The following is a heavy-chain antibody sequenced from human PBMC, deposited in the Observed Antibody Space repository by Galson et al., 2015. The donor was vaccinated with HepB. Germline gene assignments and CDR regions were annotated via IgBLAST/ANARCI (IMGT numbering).Heavy chain of an antibody. Sequence: SLRLSCAASGFTFSSYWMSWVRQAPGKGLEWVANIKQDGSEKYYVDSVKGRFTISRDNAKNSLYLQMNSLRAEDTAVYYCARQGWGSSRRWLPSYYYYMDVWGKGTTVTVSS. CDR2: IKQDGSEK. J-gene: IGHJ6*03. CDR1: GFTFSSYW. V-gene: IGHV3-7*01. CDR3: ARQGWGSSRRWLPSYYYYMDV. D-gene: IGHD5-24*01.